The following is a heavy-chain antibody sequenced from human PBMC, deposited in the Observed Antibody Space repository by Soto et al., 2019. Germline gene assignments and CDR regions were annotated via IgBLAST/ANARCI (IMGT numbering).Heavy chain of an antibody. V-gene: IGHV3-21*01. D-gene: IGHD2-2*01. CDR2: ISSSSSYI. CDR1: GFTFSSYS. J-gene: IGHJ6*02. Sequence: PVGSLRLSCAASGFTFSSYSMNWVRQAPGKGLEWVSSISSSSSYIYYADSVKGRFTISRDNAKNSLYLQMNSLRAEDTAVYYCARDGGRVVPAALRSVRWDGMDVRGQGTTVTVSS. CDR3: ARDGGRVVPAALRSVRWDGMDV.